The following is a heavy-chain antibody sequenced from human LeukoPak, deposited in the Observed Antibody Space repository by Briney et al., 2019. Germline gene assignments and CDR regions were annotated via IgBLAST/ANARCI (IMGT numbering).Heavy chain of an antibody. V-gene: IGHV3-7*03. Sequence: PGGSLRLSCAGSGFFFSGYWMTWVRQAPGKGLEWVANINQDGGKKYYADSVKSRFTISRDDAKNSLYLQMNSLRVEDTAIYYCARGRYFDWLFDYWGQGTLVTVSS. CDR1: GFFFSGYW. CDR2: INQDGGKK. J-gene: IGHJ4*02. D-gene: IGHD3-9*01. CDR3: ARGRYFDWLFDY.